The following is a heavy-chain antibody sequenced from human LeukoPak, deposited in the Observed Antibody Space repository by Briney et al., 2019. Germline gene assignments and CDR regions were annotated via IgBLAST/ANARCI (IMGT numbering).Heavy chain of an antibody. J-gene: IGHJ4*02. D-gene: IGHD5-24*01. Sequence: GESLKISFKGSGYGFTSYWIGWVRQMPGKGVEGMGIIYPGDSDTRYSPSFQAHVPISADKSISTAYLQWSSLKASDTAMYYCARHDVEMATPDYWGQGTLVTVSS. CDR1: GYGFTSYW. V-gene: IGHV5-51*01. CDR3: ARHDVEMATPDY. CDR2: IYPGDSDT.